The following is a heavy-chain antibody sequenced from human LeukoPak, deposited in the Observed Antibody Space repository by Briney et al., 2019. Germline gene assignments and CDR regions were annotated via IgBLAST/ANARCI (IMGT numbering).Heavy chain of an antibody. Sequence: ASVKVSCKASGYTFTNYDINWVRQATGQGLEWMGWMNPNSGNTGYAQKFQGRVTMTRNTSISTAYMELSSLRSEDTAVYYCARGPPIQLWPRYYYYYYGMDVWGQGTTVTVSS. CDR2: MNPNSGNT. CDR3: ARGPPIQLWPRYYYYYYGMDV. CDR1: GYTFTNYD. V-gene: IGHV1-8*01. D-gene: IGHD5-18*01. J-gene: IGHJ6*02.